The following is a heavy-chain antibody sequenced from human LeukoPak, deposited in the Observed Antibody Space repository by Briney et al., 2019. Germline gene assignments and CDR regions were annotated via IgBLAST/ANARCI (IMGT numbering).Heavy chain of an antibody. CDR2: ISSSSTYI. CDR1: GFTFSAYT. CDR3: ARRYCSSASCLFDY. Sequence: ESGGSLRLSCVASGFTFSAYTMNWVRQAPGKGLEWVSFISSSSTYIYYADSLKGRFTISRDNAKNSLYLQMNSLRAEDAAVYYCARRYCSSASCLFDYWGQGTLVTVSS. V-gene: IGHV3-21*01. D-gene: IGHD2-2*01. J-gene: IGHJ4*02.